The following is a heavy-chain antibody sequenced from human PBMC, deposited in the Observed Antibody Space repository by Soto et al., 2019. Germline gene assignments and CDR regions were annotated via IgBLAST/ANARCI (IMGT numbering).Heavy chain of an antibody. Sequence: SETLSLTCAVSGGSISSGGYSWSWIRQPPGKGLEWIGYIYYSGSTNYNPSLKSRVTISVDTSKNQFSLKLSSVTAADTAVYYCARVWYNWFDPWGQGTLVTVSS. CDR2: IYYSGST. CDR1: GGSISSGGYS. CDR3: ARVWYNWFDP. D-gene: IGHD3-16*01. V-gene: IGHV4-61*08. J-gene: IGHJ5*02.